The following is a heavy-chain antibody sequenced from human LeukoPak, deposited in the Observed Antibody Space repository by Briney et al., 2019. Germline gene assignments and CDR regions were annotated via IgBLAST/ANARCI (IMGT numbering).Heavy chain of an antibody. CDR3: ARDYKYAFDN. V-gene: IGHV3-48*01. J-gene: IGHJ4*02. CDR2: VGISSGNT. CDR1: GITLSNYG. D-gene: IGHD5-24*01. Sequence: GGSLRLSCAVSGITLSNYGMSWVRQAPGKGLEWISYVGISSGNTKYADSVKGRFTISGDKAKNSLYLQMNSLRVEDTAVYYCARDYKYAFDNWGQGTLVTVSS.